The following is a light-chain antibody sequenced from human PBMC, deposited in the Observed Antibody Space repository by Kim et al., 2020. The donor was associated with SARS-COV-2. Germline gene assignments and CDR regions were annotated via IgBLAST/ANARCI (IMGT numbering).Light chain of an antibody. V-gene: IGLV1-40*01. CDR2: ANN. CDR3: QAWDNSVV. Sequence: APGQEVTISCTGSSSNIGAGYGVHWYQRLPGSAPKLLIYANNNRPSGVPDRFSGSKSGTSVSLAITGLQAEDEADYFCQAWDNSVVFGGGTKVTVL. CDR1: SSNIGAGYG. J-gene: IGLJ2*01.